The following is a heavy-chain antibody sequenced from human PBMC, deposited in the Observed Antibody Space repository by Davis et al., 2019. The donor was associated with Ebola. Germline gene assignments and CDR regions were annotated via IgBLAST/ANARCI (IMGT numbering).Heavy chain of an antibody. Sequence: SVKVSCKASGGTFSSYAISWVRQAPGQGLEWMGGIIPIFGTANYAQKFQGRVTITADESTSTVYMELSSLRSEDTAVYYCARVGLPQKDPTYYYYGMDVWGQGTTVTVSS. CDR1: GGTFSSYA. V-gene: IGHV1-69*13. CDR2: IIPIFGTA. CDR3: ARVGLPQKDPTYYYYGMDV. J-gene: IGHJ6*02.